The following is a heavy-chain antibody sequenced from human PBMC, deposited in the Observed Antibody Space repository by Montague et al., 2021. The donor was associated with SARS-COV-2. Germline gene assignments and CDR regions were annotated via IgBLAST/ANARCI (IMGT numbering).Heavy chain of an antibody. CDR1: GYSFTNYW. Sequence: QSVAEVKTPGESLKISCEGSGYSFTNYWIGWVRQMPGKGLEWMGIIYPGDSDTRYSPSFQGRVSISADKSFSTAYLQWSSLKASDSAIYLCARLKFGPPPTVVDYRGQGTLVTVSS. D-gene: IGHD3-10*01. J-gene: IGHJ4*02. CDR2: IYPGDSDT. V-gene: IGHV5-51*03. CDR3: ARLKFGPPPTVVDY.